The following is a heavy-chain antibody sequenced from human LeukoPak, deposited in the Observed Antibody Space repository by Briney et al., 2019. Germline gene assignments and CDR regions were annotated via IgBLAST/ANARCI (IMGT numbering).Heavy chain of an antibody. CDR3: TTDTWYSAGH. CDR1: GLIFSGSW. CDR2: IKKDGSEK. J-gene: IGHJ4*02. V-gene: IGHV3-7*03. Sequence: GGSLRLSCTASGLIFSGSWMAWIRQAPGKGLEWVAIIKKDGSEKYYVDSMKGRFTISRDNAKNSLFLQMNSLRAEDTAIYYCTTDTWYSAGHWGQGTLVTVSS. D-gene: IGHD2-15*01.